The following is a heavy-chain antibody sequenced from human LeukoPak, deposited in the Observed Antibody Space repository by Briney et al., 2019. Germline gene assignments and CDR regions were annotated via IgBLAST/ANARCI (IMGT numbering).Heavy chain of an antibody. Sequence: KPSETLSLTXAVYGGSFSGYYWSWIRQPPGKGLEWIGEINHSGSTNYNPSLKSRVTISVDTSKNQFSLKLSSVTAADTAVYYCARGPYNWNYVRLKLFDYWGQGTLVTVSS. D-gene: IGHD1-7*01. V-gene: IGHV4-34*01. CDR2: INHSGST. J-gene: IGHJ4*02. CDR1: GGSFSGYY. CDR3: ARGPYNWNYVRLKLFDY.